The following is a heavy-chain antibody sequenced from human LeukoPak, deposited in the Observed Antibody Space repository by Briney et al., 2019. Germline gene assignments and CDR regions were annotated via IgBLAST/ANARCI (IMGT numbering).Heavy chain of an antibody. D-gene: IGHD2-21*02. Sequence: SETLSLTCTVSGGSMSSSSHYWGWIRQSPGKGLEWIGSIYYSGSTYYHPSLKSRVLISVDTSKNQFSLELRSVTAADTAIYYCARNMTALSRLDVFDIWGPGTMVTVSS. CDR1: GGSMSSSSHY. V-gene: IGHV4-39*01. J-gene: IGHJ3*02. CDR2: IYYSGST. CDR3: ARNMTALSRLDVFDI.